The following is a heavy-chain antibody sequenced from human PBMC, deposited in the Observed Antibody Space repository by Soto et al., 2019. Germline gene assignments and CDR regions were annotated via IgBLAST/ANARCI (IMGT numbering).Heavy chain of an antibody. J-gene: IGHJ6*02. CDR3: VRQGIGPLHGLVDV. CDR2: IYDTGLT. D-gene: IGHD6-13*01. V-gene: IGHV4-59*08. Sequence: SQNLSPPTTVSPDPPITQNRGGTRQTPGKGREWIGYIYDTGLTSYNPSLNSRLTISLDRSTKQLSLKLYSATAADTAMYYCVRQGIGPLHGLVDVWGRGTTVTVSS. CDR1: PDPPITQN.